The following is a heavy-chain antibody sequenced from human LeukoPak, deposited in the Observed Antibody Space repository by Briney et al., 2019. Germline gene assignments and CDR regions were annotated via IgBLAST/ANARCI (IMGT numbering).Heavy chain of an antibody. CDR2: ISAYNGNT. D-gene: IGHD2-8*01. Sequence: ASVKVSCKASGYTFTSYGISWVRQAPGQGLEWMGWISAYNGNTNYAQKLQGRVTMTTDTSTSTAYMELRSLRSDGTAVYYCARVGIVLMVYASHFDYWGQGTLVTVSS. V-gene: IGHV1-18*01. CDR1: GYTFTSYG. J-gene: IGHJ4*02. CDR3: ARVGIVLMVYASHFDY.